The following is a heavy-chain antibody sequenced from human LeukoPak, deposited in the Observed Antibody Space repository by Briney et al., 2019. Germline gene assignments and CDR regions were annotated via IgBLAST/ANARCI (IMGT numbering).Heavy chain of an antibody. CDR3: ARDRTIAADGTVYLYGMHV. J-gene: IGHJ6*02. D-gene: IGHD6-13*01. CDR1: GGSISSYY. V-gene: IGHV4-59*01. Sequence: KTSETLSRTCTVSGGSISSYYWSWIRQAPGKGLEWIGYSDYNGITKYNPSLKSRGTTSVDTSKNQFSLKLRSVTAADTAVYYCARDRTIAADGTVYLYGMHVWGQGTTVTVSS. CDR2: SDYNGIT.